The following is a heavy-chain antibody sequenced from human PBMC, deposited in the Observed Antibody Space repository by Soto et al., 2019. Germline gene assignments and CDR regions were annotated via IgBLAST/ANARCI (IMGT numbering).Heavy chain of an antibody. Sequence: QVQLVESGGGLVQHGRSLRLSCAASGFIFSNYGRHWVRQAPGKGLEWVAILWFDASNKYYADSVKGRFTISSDNSHNTLFLPMNSLRVAAPAVYYCVRGRHPEYYFGSWGQGTLVTFSS. V-gene: IGHV3-33*01. CDR2: LWFDASNK. CDR1: GFIFSNYG. CDR3: VRGRHPEYYFGS. J-gene: IGHJ4*02.